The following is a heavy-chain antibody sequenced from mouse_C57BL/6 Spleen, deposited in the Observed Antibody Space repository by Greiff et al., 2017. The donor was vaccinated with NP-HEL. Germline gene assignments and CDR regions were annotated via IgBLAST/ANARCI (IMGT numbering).Heavy chain of an antibody. J-gene: IGHJ4*01. CDR2: IYPGDGDT. CDR1: GYAFSSSW. CDR3: ARDHYGSSDYAMDY. V-gene: IGHV1-82*01. D-gene: IGHD1-1*01. Sequence: QVQLQQSGPELVKPGASVKISCKASGYAFSSSWMNWVKQRPGKGLEWIGRIYPGDGDTNYNGKFKGKATLTADKSSSTAYMQLSSLTSEDSAVYFCARDHYGSSDYAMDYWGQGTSVTVSS.